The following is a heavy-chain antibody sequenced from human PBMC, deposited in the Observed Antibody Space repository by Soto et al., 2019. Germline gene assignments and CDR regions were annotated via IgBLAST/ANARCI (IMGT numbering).Heavy chain of an antibody. Sequence: GASVKVSCKASGYTFTSYYMHWVRQAPGQGLEWMGIINPSGGSTSYAQKFQGRVTMTRDTSTSTVYMELSSLRSEDTAVYYCARDLQQLAYYYYGMDVWGQGTTVTVSS. D-gene: IGHD6-13*01. CDR3: ARDLQQLAYYYYGMDV. V-gene: IGHV1-46*01. CDR2: INPSGGST. CDR1: GYTFTSYY. J-gene: IGHJ6*02.